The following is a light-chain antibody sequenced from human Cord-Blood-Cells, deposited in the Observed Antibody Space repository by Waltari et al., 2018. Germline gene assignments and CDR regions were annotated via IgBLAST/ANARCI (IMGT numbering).Light chain of an antibody. V-gene: IGLV6-57*02. Sequence: NFMLTQPHSVSESPGKTVTISCTGSSGSIASTSVQWYQQRPGSAPTTVIYEDNQKPSGVPDRFSGSIDSSSNSASLTISGLKTEDEADYYCQSYDSSNVVFGGGTKLTVL. CDR3: QSYDSSNVV. CDR1: SGSIASTS. J-gene: IGLJ2*01. CDR2: EDN.